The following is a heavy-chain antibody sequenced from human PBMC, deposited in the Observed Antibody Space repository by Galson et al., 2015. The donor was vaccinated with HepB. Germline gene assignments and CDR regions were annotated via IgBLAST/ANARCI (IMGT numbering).Heavy chain of an antibody. D-gene: IGHD4-17*01. CDR3: TSLYGDYSS. CDR1: GFTFSGST. J-gene: IGHJ5*02. V-gene: IGHV3-73*01. Sequence: SLRLSCATSGFTFSGSTMHWVRQASGKGLEWVGRIRNKTKNYATGYAASVKGRFTISRDDSKNTAYLQMNSLKTEDTAVYYCTSLYGDYSSCGQGTLVTVSS. CDR2: IRNKTKNYAT.